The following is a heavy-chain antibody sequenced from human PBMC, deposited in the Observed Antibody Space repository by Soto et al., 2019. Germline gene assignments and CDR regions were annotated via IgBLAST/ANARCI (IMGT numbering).Heavy chain of an antibody. V-gene: IGHV3-11*01. CDR3: ARDAPIAVVVAATPFDY. Sequence: PGGSLRLSCAASGFTFSDYYMSWIRQVPGKGLEWVSYISSSGSTIYYADSVKGRFTISRDNAKNSLYLQMNSLRAEDTAVYYCARDAPIAVVVAATPFDYWGQGTLVTVSS. CDR2: ISSSGSTI. D-gene: IGHD2-15*01. J-gene: IGHJ4*02. CDR1: GFTFSDYY.